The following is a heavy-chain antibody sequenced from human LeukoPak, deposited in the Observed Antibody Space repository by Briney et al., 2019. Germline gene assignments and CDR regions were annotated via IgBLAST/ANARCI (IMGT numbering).Heavy chain of an antibody. CDR1: GGSISSHY. J-gene: IGHJ4*02. CDR2: IYYSGRT. D-gene: IGHD5-24*01. Sequence: SETLSLKCNVSGGSISSHYWSWIRQPPGKGLEWMGYIYYSGRTNYNPSLKSRVTISVDTSNNQLSLKLSSVTAADTAVYYCARTRDGYNSASPFDSWGQGTLVTVSS. V-gene: IGHV4-59*11. CDR3: ARTRDGYNSASPFDS.